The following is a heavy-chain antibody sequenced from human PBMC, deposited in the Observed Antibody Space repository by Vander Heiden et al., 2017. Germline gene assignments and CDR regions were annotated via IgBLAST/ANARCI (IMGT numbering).Heavy chain of an antibody. CDR3: AKNRLCREAYCGGDCYST. Sequence: EVQLLESGGGLVQPGGSLRLSCAASRFTFSIYAMRGVRQAPGKGLEWVSAISGSGGSTYYADSVKGRFTISRDNSKNTLYLQMNSLRAEDTAVYYCAKNRLCREAYCGGDCYSTWGQGTLVTVSS. D-gene: IGHD2-21*02. J-gene: IGHJ5*02. CDR2: ISGSGGST. V-gene: IGHV3-23*01. CDR1: RFTFSIYA.